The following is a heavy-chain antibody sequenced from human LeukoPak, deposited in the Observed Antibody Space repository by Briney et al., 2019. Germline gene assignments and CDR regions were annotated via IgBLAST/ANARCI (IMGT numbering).Heavy chain of an antibody. CDR3: ARGPYSSSSPRDYYYMDV. D-gene: IGHD6-6*01. CDR2: IIPIFGTA. CDR1: GGTFSSYA. Sequence: SVKVSCKASGGTFSSYAISWVRQAPGQGLEWMGGIIPIFGTANYAQKFQGRVTITTDESTSTAYMELSSLRSEDTAVYYCARGPYSSSSPRDYYYMDVWGKGTTVTVSS. J-gene: IGHJ6*03. V-gene: IGHV1-69*05.